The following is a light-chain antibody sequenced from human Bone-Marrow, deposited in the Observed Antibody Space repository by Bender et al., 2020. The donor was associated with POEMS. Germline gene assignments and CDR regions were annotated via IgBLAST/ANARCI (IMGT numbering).Light chain of an antibody. CDR1: SSDSGGYNL. CDR3: TSYAGSKNYFV. Sequence: QSALTQPASVSGSPGQSITISCTGTSSDSGGYNLVSWYQQHPGKAPKLMIYEVSQRPSGVSNRFSGSKSGNTAFLTISGLQAEDEADYYCTSYAGSKNYFVFGTGTKVTVL. V-gene: IGLV2-23*02. CDR2: EVS. J-gene: IGLJ1*01.